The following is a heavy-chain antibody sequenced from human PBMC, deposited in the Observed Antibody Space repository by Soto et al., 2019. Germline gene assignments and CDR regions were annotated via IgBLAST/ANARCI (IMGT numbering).Heavy chain of an antibody. CDR3: ARGTAARPVDY. V-gene: IGHV4-61*08. D-gene: IGHD6-6*01. Sequence: ASVTMRLTCTVSGGYVRSGGYCWSWIRQPPGKGLEWIGYIYYRGSTNYKPSLKSRVTISVDTSKNQFSLKLTSVTAADTAVYYCARGTAARPVDYWGQGTLVTVSS. J-gene: IGHJ4*02. CDR2: IYYRGST. CDR1: GGYVRSGGYC.